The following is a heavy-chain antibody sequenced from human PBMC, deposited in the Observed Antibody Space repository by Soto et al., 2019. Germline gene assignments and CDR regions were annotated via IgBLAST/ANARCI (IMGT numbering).Heavy chain of an antibody. D-gene: IGHD2-21*01. J-gene: IGHJ6*02. CDR2: INPSGGST. V-gene: IGHV1-46*01. Sequence: ASVKVSCKASGYTFTNYYMHWVRQAPGQGLEWMGVINPSGGSTTYAQKFQGRVTMTRDTSTSTVYMELSSLISEDTTEYYCAREGSKYSRMVLWGPGPPVTVSS. CDR3: AREGSKYSRMVL. CDR1: GYTFTNYY.